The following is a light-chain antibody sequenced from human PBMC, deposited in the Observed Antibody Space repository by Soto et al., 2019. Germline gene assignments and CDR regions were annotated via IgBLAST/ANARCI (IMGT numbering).Light chain of an antibody. V-gene: IGKV3-20*01. J-gene: IGKJ4*01. Sequence: EIVLTQSPGTPSLSTGERATLSCRASQSVSSNYLAWYQQKPGQAPRLLIYGASSRATGIPDRFSGSGSGTEFTLTISSLQSEDCAIYYCQQYHTWPITFGGGTKVDIK. CDR3: QQYHTWPIT. CDR2: GAS. CDR1: QSVSSNY.